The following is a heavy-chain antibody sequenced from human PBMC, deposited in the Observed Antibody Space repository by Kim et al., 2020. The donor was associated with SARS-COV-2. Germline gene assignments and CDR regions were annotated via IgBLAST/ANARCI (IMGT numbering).Heavy chain of an antibody. J-gene: IGHJ6*01. D-gene: IGHD3-10*01. CDR3: ARDRRGITMVWGVKTNYYG. V-gene: IGHV4-59*01. CDR2: IYYSGST. CDR1: GGSISSYY. Sequence: SETLSLTCTVSGGSISSYYWSWIRQPPGKGLEWIGYIYYSGSTNYNPSLKSRVTISVDTSKNQFSLKLSSVTAADTAVYYCARDRRGITMVWGVKTNYYG.